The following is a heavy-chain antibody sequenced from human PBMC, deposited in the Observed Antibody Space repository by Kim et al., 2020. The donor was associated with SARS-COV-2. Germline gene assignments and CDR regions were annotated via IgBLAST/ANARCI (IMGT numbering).Heavy chain of an antibody. CDR2: INHSGST. D-gene: IGHD6-13*01. CDR3: ARILSPYSSSSSWFDP. CDR1: GGSFSGYY. J-gene: IGHJ5*02. V-gene: IGHV4-34*01. Sequence: SETLSLTCAVYGGSFSGYYWSWIRQPPGKGLEWIGEINHSGSTNYTPSLKSRVTISVDTSKNQFSLKLSSVTAADTAVYYCARILSPYSSSSSWFDPWGQGTLVTVSS.